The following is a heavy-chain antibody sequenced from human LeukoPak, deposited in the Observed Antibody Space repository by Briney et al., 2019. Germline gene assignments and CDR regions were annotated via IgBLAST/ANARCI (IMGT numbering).Heavy chain of an antibody. CDR1: GFTFSSYE. J-gene: IGHJ6*04. V-gene: IGHV3-48*03. D-gene: IGHD2/OR15-2a*01. CDR3: AKEEYWGYYMDV. Sequence: PGGSLRLSCAASGFTFSSYEMNWVRQAPGKGLEWVSYISSSGSTIYYADSVKGRFTISRDNSKNTVSLQMNSLRGEDTAVYYCAKEEYWGYYMDVWGKGTTVTVSS. CDR2: ISSSGSTI.